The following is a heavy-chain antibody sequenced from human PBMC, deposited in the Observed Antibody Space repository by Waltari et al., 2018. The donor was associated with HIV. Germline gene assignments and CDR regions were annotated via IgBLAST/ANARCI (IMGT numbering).Heavy chain of an antibody. Sequence: EVQLVESGGGLVKPGGSLRLSCAASRFTLSPSSINWVRQAPGKGLEWVSSISGYSGYIYYADSVKGRFAISRDNAKNSLYLQMNSLRAEDTAVYYCARAQSHDAFDIWGQGTMVTVSS. J-gene: IGHJ3*02. V-gene: IGHV3-21*01. CDR2: ISGYSGYI. CDR3: ARAQSHDAFDI. CDR1: RFTLSPSS.